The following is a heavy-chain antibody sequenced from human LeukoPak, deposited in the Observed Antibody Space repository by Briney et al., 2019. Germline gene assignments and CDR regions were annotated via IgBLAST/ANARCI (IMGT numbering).Heavy chain of an antibody. D-gene: IGHD6-19*01. J-gene: IGHJ4*02. CDR3: ARGRVAVAGTPNLSHFDY. V-gene: IGHV3-48*01. Sequence: GGSLRLSCAASGFTFSSFSMNWVRQAPGKGLEWVSYISSRGSTIYYADSVKGRFTISRDNAKNSLYLQMNSLRAEDTAVHYCARGRVAVAGTPNLSHFDYWGQGTLVTVSS. CDR1: GFTFSSFS. CDR2: ISSRGSTI.